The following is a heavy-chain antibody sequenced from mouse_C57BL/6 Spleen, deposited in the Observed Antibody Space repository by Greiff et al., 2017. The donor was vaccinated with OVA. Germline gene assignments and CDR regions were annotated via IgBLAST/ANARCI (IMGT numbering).Heavy chain of an antibody. CDR3: ARGYYGSSRDWYFDV. D-gene: IGHD1-1*01. CDR2: IDPSDSYT. J-gene: IGHJ1*03. CDR1: GYTFTSYW. Sequence: QVQLKQPGAELVMPGASVKLSCKASGYTFTSYWMHWVKQRPGQGLEWIGEIDPSDSYTNYNQKFKGKSTLTVDKSSSTAYMQLSSLTSEDSAVYYCARGYYGSSRDWYFDVWGTGTTVTVSS. V-gene: IGHV1-69*01.